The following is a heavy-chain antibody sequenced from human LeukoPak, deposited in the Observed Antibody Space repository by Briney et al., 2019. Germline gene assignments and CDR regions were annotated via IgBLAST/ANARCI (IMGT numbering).Heavy chain of an antibody. CDR1: GGXVSSGSYY. D-gene: IGHD4-17*01. V-gene: IGHV4-61*01. J-gene: IGHJ4*02. CDR2: VYNSGST. Sequence: SETLSLTCTVSGGXVSSGSYYWSWIRQPPGKGLESIGYVYNSGSTNYNPSLKSRVTISVDTSKNQFSLKLTSVTAADTGVYYCARESYGDYAYFDYWGQGTLVTVSS. CDR3: ARESYGDYAYFDY.